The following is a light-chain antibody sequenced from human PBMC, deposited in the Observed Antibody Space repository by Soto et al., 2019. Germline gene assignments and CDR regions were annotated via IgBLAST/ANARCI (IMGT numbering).Light chain of an antibody. CDR2: GAS. CDR1: QSVSSSY. J-gene: IGKJ5*01. V-gene: IGKV3-20*01. CDR3: QQYNNWPPIT. Sequence: TRAPATMSVSLGERATITCKAIQSVSSSYLAWYQQKPGQAPRLLIYGASSRATGIPDRFSGSGSGTDFTLTISRLEPEDFAVYYCQQYNNWPPITFGQGTRLEIK.